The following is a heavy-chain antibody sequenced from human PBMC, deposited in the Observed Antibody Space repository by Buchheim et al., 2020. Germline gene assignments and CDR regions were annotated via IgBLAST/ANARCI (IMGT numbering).Heavy chain of an antibody. D-gene: IGHD6-13*01. CDR1: GYTFTSLH. Sequence: QVQLVQSGAEVKRPGASVKVSCKASGYTFTSLHINWMRQATGQGLEWMGWMNPESGDTGYAHNYQGRVTMTRDTSISTAYMELTSLGSDDTAVYYCARGVAAGVDVWGQGT. V-gene: IGHV1-8*01. CDR3: ARGVAAGVDV. J-gene: IGHJ6*02. CDR2: MNPESGDT.